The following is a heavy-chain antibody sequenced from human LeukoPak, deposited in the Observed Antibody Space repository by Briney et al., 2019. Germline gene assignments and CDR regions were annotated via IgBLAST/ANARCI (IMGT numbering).Heavy chain of an antibody. CDR2: INLSGGST. D-gene: IGHD6-6*01. CDR3: ARDARSYSSSAPRY. V-gene: IGHV1-46*01. CDR1: GYTFTSYY. Sequence: GASVKVSCKASGYTFTSYYMHLVRQAPGQGLEWMGIINLSGGSTSYAQMFQGSVTMTRYMSTSTVYMELSSLRSEDTAVYYCARDARSYSSSAPRYWGQGTLVTVSS. J-gene: IGHJ4*02.